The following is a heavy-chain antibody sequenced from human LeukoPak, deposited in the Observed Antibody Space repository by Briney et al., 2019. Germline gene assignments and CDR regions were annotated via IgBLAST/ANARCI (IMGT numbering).Heavy chain of an antibody. CDR2: IDPSDSYT. J-gene: IGHJ4*02. CDR3: ARHRTGFSSGWYDY. V-gene: IGHV5-10-1*01. CDR1: GYSFTSYW. D-gene: IGHD6-19*01. Sequence: NSGESLKISCKGSGYSFTSYWITWVRQVPGKGLEWMGNIDPSDSYTNYSPSFQGHVTISADKSISTAYLQWSSLKASDTAIYYCARHRTGFSSGWYDYWGQGTLVTVSP.